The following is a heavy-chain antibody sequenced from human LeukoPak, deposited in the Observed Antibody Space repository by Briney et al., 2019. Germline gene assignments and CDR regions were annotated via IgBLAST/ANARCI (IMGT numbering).Heavy chain of an antibody. D-gene: IGHD6-13*01. V-gene: IGHV3-74*03. CDR2: ISPDGSTT. CDR1: GFTFSRYW. Sequence: PGGSLRLSCAASGFTFSRYWMHWGRQAPGKGLMWVSRISPDGSTTLYADSVKGRFTISRDNAKNTLYLQMNSLGAEDTAVYYCTTVLSSNRCNLCDYRGQGTLVTVSS. J-gene: IGHJ4*02. CDR3: TTVLSSNRCNLCDY.